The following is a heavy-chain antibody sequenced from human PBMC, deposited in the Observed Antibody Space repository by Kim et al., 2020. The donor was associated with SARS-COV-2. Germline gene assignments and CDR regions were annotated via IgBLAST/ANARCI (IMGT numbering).Heavy chain of an antibody. J-gene: IGHJ5*02. CDR3: AKEAGVVITIGWFDP. D-gene: IGHD3-22*01. Sequence: AVKGRFTISRDNSKNTLYLQMNSLRAEDTAVYYCAKEAGVVITIGWFDPWGQGTLVTVSS. V-gene: IGHV3-23*01.